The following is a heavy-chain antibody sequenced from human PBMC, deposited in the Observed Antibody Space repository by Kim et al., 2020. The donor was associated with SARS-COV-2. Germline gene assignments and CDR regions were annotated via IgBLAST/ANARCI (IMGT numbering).Heavy chain of an antibody. Sequence: GESLRLSCAASGFTFSGSSMYCVRQASGKGLEWVGRIRSKANSYATSYAASMEGRFTISRDDSKSTVYLQMHSLKIEDTAMYYCTRVPPYSNSWWDAFDI. CDR2: IRSKANSYAT. CDR3: TRVPPYSNSWWDAFDI. V-gene: IGHV3-73*01. CDR1: GFTFSGSS. D-gene: IGHD6-13*01. J-gene: IGHJ3*02.